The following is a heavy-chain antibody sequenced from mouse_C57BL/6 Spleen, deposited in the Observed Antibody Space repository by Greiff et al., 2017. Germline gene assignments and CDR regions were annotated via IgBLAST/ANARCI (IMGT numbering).Heavy chain of an antibody. D-gene: IGHD2-1*01. CDR2: IYPGDGDT. CDR1: GYAFSSYW. V-gene: IGHV1-80*01. Sequence: QVQLQQSGAELVKPGASVKISCKASGYAFSSYWMNWVKQRPGKGLEWIGQIYPGDGDTNYNGKFKGKATLTADKSSSTAYMQLSSLTSEDSAVYFCARSLWGNYEYFDVWGTGTTVTVSS. J-gene: IGHJ1*03. CDR3: ARSLWGNYEYFDV.